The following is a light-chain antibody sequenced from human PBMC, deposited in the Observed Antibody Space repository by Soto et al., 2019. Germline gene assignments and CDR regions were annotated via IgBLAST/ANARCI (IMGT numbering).Light chain of an antibody. V-gene: IGLV7-46*01. CDR1: TGAVTSGHY. J-gene: IGLJ2*01. CDR3: LLSDSGAVV. CDR2: VTS. Sequence: QAVVTQEPSLTVSPGGTVTLTCGSSTGAVTSGHYPYWFQQKPGQAPRTLIYVTSNKHSWTPARFSGSLLGGNSALTLSGAQPEDEAEYYCLLSDSGAVVFGGGTKLTVL.